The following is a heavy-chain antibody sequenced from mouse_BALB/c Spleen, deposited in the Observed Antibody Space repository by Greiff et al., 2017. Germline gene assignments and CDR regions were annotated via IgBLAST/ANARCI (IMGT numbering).Heavy chain of an antibody. J-gene: IGHJ4*01. Sequence: QVQLQQPGAELVKPGASVKMSCKASGYTFTSYNMHWVKQTPGQGLEWIGAIYPGNGDTSYNQKFKGKATLTADKSSSTAYMQLSSLTSEDSAVYYCARYGYDYLYAMDYWGQGTSVTVSS. V-gene: IGHV1-12*01. CDR2: IYPGNGDT. CDR3: ARYGYDYLYAMDY. D-gene: IGHD2-4*01. CDR1: GYTFTSYN.